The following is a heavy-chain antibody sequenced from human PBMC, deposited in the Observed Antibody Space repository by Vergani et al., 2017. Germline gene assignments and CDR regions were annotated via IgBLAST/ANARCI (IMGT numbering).Heavy chain of an antibody. CDR3: ASGNSYDSSGWALGY. V-gene: IGHV3-7*03. Sequence: EVQLVESGGGLVQPGGSLRLSCAASGFTFSSYWMSWVRQAPGKGLEWVANIKQDGSEKYYVDSVKGRFTISRDNAKNSLYLQMNSLRAEDTAVYYCASGNSYDSSGWALGYWGQGTLVTVSS. CDR1: GFTFSSYW. J-gene: IGHJ4*02. CDR2: IKQDGSEK. D-gene: IGHD3-22*01.